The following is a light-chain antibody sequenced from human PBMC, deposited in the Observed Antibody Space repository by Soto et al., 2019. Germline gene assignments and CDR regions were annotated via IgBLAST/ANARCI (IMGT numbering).Light chain of an antibody. CDR3: QQYNIYSWT. CDR1: QTSSTW. V-gene: IGKV1-5*03. J-gene: IGKJ1*01. Sequence: DIQVTQSPSTLSVSVGDRVTFTCRASQTSSTWLAWYQQKPGKAPNLLIDKASSLESGVPSRFSGRGSGTEFTLTISSLQPDDFATYYCQQYNIYSWTFGQGTKVDIK. CDR2: KAS.